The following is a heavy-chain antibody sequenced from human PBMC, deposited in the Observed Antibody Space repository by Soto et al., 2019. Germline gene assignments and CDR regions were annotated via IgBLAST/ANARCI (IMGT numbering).Heavy chain of an antibody. V-gene: IGHV3-23*01. CDR2: VSGSGGGT. CDR3: VKDDSY. D-gene: IGHD2-21*02. Sequence: PGGSLRLSCAASGFRFSSYAMSWVRQAPGKGLEWVSGVSGSGGGTNYADSVKGRFTISRDSSKNTLYLQMNSLRAEDTAVYYCVKDDSYWGQGALVTVSS. J-gene: IGHJ4*02. CDR1: GFRFSSYA.